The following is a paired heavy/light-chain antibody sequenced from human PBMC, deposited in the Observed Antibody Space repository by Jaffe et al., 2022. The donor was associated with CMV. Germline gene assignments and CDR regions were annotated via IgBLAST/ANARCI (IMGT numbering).Light chain of an antibody. CDR3: HQYGTSPRT. Sequence: EIVLTQSPGTLSLSPGERATLSCRASQSVSSSYLAWYQQTPGQAPRLLIYGASSRATGIPDRFSGSGSGTDFTLLISRLEPEDFAVYYCHQYGTSPRTFGQGTKVEIK. CDR1: QSVSSSY. J-gene: IGKJ1*01. V-gene: IGKV3-20*01. CDR2: GAS.
Heavy chain of an antibody. J-gene: IGHJ3*02. CDR1: GYSFASSW. CDR2: IYPGDSDT. V-gene: IGHV5-51*01. D-gene: IGHD3-22*01. CDR3: ARPRGNTYYYPFDI. Sequence: EMQLVQSGAEVKKPGESLKISCTGSGYSFASSWIGWVRQMPGKGLEWVGIIYPGDSDTRYSPTFQGQVTISADKSINTAYLQWSSLKASDTAMYYCARPRGNTYYYPFDIWGQGTMVTVSS.